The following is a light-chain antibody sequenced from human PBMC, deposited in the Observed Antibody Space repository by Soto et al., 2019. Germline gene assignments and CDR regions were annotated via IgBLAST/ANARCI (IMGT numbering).Light chain of an antibody. Sequence: QSVLTQPASVSGSPRQSITISCTGTSSDVGGYNYVSWYQHHPGKAPKLMIFDVSNRPSGVSNRFSGSKSGNTASLTIPGLQPEDEADYYCSSYTTSNTRQIVFGTGTKVTVL. CDR2: DVS. CDR3: SSYTTSNTRQIV. J-gene: IGLJ1*01. V-gene: IGLV2-14*03. CDR1: SSDVGGYNY.